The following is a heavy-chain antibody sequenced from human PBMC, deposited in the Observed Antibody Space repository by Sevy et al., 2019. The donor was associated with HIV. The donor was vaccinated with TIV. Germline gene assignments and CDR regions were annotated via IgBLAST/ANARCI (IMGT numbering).Heavy chain of an antibody. CDR3: ARERETGDYYYGMDV. V-gene: IGHV1-3*01. CDR1: GYTFNSYN. CDR2: INAGNGNT. D-gene: IGHD3-10*01. J-gene: IGHJ6*02. Sequence: ASVKVSCKASGYTFNSYNMHWVRQAPGQRLEWMGWINAGNGNTKYSQSFQGRVTITRDTSASIAYMELSSLISEDMAVYYCARERETGDYYYGMDVWGQGTTVTVSS.